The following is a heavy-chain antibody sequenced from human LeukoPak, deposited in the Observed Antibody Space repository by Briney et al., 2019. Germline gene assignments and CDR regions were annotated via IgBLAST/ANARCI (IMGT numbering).Heavy chain of an antibody. CDR2: IYYSGNT. D-gene: IGHD3-16*02. CDR1: GDSVSSTTYY. Sequence: SETLSLTCTVSGDSVSSTTYYWGWIRQPPGKGLEHIVSIYYSGNTHYNPSLKSRVTISVDTSRNQFSLKLSSVTAADTAVYYCARHGGVYVWGSYRSSSLFDYWGQGTLVTVSS. V-gene: IGHV4-39*01. CDR3: ARHGGVYVWGSYRSSSLFDY. J-gene: IGHJ4*02.